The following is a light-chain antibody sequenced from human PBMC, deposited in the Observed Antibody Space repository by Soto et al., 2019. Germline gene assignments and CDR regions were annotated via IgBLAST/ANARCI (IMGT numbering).Light chain of an antibody. V-gene: IGKV3-20*01. J-gene: IGKJ2*01. CDR3: QQYTSSPPMST. CDR1: QSITNRY. CDR2: GTS. Sequence: DIVLTQSPGTLSLSPGERATLSCRASQSITNRYLAWYHQKPGQAPRLLIYGTSNRATGIPDRFSGSGSGTDSTLTISRLEPEDFALYYCQQYTSSPPMSTFGQGTRLEI.